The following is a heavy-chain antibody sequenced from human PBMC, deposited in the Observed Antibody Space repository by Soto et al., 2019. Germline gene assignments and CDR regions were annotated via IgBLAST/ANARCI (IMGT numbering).Heavy chain of an antibody. J-gene: IGHJ6*02. V-gene: IGHV1-58*01. CDR1: GFTFTSSA. Sequence: SVKVSCKASGFTFTSSAVQWVRQARGQRLEWIGWIVVGSGNTNYAQKFQERVTITRDMSTSTAYMELSSLRSEDTAVYYCAALRESNYYYSYGMDVWGQGTTVTVSS. CDR2: IVVGSGNT. CDR3: AALRESNYYYSYGMDV. D-gene: IGHD1-26*01.